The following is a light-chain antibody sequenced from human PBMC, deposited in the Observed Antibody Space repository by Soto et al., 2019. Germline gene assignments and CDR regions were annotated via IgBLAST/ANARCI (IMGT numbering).Light chain of an antibody. Sequence: QSVLTQPPSASGTPGQRVTISCSGSSSNIEGNDVYWYQQLPGAAPTLLTYRNNQRPSGVPDRFSTFKSGASVYLTIRGLRTVDGAEYCCAPWDDSLTGPVFGGGTQLAV. J-gene: IGLJ7*01. CDR1: SSNIEGND. V-gene: IGLV1-47*01. CDR2: RNN. CDR3: APWDDSLTGPV.